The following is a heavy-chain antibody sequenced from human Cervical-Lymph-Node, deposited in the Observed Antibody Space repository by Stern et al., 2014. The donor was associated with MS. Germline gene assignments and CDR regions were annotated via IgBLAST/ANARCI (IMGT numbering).Heavy chain of an antibody. CDR3: ATGAHGMDV. V-gene: IGHV1-69*01. CDR2: IIPVFDAP. Sequence: VQLVESGAEVKKLGSSVKVSCKASGDTLSSHTINWVRQAPGQGLEWMGGIIPVFDAPSYAQKLQGRVRITSDETTNTAHMELSSLTSEDTAVYYCATGAHGMDVWGQGTAVTVSS. CDR1: GDTLSSHT. D-gene: IGHD3-10*01. J-gene: IGHJ6*02.